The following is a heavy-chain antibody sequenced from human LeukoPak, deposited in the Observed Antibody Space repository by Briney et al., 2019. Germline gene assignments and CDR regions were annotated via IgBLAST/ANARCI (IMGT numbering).Heavy chain of an antibody. Sequence: ASVKVSCKASGYTFTSYYMHWVRQAPGQGLEWMGIINPSGGSTSYAQKFQGRVTMTRDMSTSTVYMELSSLRSEDTAVYYCASEYCSGGSCYSSFDYWGQGTLVTVSS. D-gene: IGHD2-15*01. CDR1: GYTFTSYY. CDR2: INPSGGST. J-gene: IGHJ4*02. V-gene: IGHV1-46*01. CDR3: ASEYCSGGSCYSSFDY.